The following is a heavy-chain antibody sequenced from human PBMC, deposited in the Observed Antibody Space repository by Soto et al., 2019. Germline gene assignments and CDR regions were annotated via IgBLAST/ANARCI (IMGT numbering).Heavy chain of an antibody. D-gene: IGHD2-15*01. CDR2: ISAYNGNT. CDR1: GYTFTSYG. Sequence: ASVKVFCKASGYTFTSYGIRWVRQAPGQGLEWMGWISAYNGNTNYAQKLQGRVTMTTDTPTSTAYMELRSLRSDDTAVYYCARCLGYGVSLDAFDIWGQGTMVTVSS. J-gene: IGHJ3*02. CDR3: ARCLGYGVSLDAFDI. V-gene: IGHV1-18*04.